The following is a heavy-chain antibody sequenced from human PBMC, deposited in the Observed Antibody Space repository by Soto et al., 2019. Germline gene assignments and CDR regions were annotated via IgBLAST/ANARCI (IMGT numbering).Heavy chain of an antibody. J-gene: IGHJ3*01. Sequence: PSETLSITYAVSGFFISSGNYWGWIRKPPGKGLEWIGSIFHGGNTYYNPSLKSRVTISVDMSKNQFSLKLNSVTAADTAVYYCARARWYDAFDVWGQGTVVTVSS. CDR3: ARARWYDAFDV. CDR2: IFHGGNT. D-gene: IGHD2-15*01. V-gene: IGHV4-38-2*01. CDR1: GFFISSGNY.